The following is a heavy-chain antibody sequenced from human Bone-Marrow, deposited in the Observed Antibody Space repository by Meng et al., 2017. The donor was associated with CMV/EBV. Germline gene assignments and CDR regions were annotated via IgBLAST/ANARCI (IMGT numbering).Heavy chain of an antibody. CDR3: ASTLGTGGGY. CDR2: IYYSGST. Sequence: GSLRLSCTVSGGSISSYYWSWIRQPPGKGLEWIGYIYYSGSTNYNPSLKSRVTISVDTSKNQFSLKLSSVTAADTAVYYCASTLGTGGGYWGQGTLVTVSS. J-gene: IGHJ4*02. CDR1: GGSISSYY. V-gene: IGHV4-59*01. D-gene: IGHD3-10*01.